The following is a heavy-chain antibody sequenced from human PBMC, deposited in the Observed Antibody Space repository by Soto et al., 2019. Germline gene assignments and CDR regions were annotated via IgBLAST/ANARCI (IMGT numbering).Heavy chain of an antibody. CDR3: ARATDYYDSSGYTYYFDY. V-gene: IGHV1-46*01. J-gene: IGHJ4*02. Sequence: GASVKVSCKASGYTFTTYYMHWVRQAPGQGLEWMGIINPSGGSTSYAQKLQGRVTMTRDTSTSTVYMELSSLRSEDTAVYYCARATDYYDSSGYTYYFDYWGRGTLVTVSS. CDR2: INPSGGST. D-gene: IGHD3-22*01. CDR1: GYTFTTYY.